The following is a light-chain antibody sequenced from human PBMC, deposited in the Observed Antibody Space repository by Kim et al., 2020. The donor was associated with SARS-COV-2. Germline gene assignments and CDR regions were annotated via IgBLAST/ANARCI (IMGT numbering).Light chain of an antibody. Sequence: QSALTQPASVSGSPGQSITISCTGTSSDVGSYNLVSWYQQHPGKAPKLMIYEVSKRPSGVSNRFSGSKSGNTASLTISGLQAEDEADYYCCSYAGSSTFLFGVGTKLTVL. CDR2: EVS. V-gene: IGLV2-23*02. CDR1: SSDVGSYNL. CDR3: CSYAGSSTFL. J-gene: IGLJ2*01.